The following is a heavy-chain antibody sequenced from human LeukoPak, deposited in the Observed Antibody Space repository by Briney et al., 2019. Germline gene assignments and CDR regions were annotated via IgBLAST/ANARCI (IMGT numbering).Heavy chain of an antibody. D-gene: IGHD3-9*01. Sequence: GGSLRLSCAASGFTFNISAMSWVRQAPGKGLECVSPISGSGGSTYYADSVKGRFTISRDNSKNTLYVRMNSLRAEDTAVYYCARDNPTYYDMLTGYYTRYYMDVWGKGTTVTISS. CDR2: ISGSGGST. CDR1: GFTFNISA. J-gene: IGHJ6*03. CDR3: ARDNPTYYDMLTGYYTRYYMDV. V-gene: IGHV3-23*01.